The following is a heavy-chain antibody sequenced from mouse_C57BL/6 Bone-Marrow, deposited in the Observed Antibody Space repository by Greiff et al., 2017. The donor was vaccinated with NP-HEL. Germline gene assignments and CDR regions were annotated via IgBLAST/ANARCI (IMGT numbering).Heavy chain of an antibody. CDR3: ARWSYGNYVVWFAY. D-gene: IGHD2-1*01. CDR1: GYTFTSYW. CDR2: IYPGSGST. Sequence: VQLQQPGAELVKPGASVKMSCKASGYTFTSYWITWVKQRPGQGLEWIGDIYPGSGSTNYNEKFKSKATLTVDTSSSTAYMQLSSLTSEDSAVYYCARWSYGNYVVWFAYWGQGTLVTVSA. J-gene: IGHJ3*01. V-gene: IGHV1-55*01.